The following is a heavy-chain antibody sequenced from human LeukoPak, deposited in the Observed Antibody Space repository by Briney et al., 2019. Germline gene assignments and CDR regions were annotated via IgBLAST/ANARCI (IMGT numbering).Heavy chain of an antibody. CDR1: GLSVSSNY. Sequence: PGGSLRLSCAASGLSVSSNYMSWVRQAPGKGLEWVSVMYSGGSTYYADSVQGRFTISRDNSKNTLYLQMSSLRAEDTAVYYCARDLRHIDAKQYVFDMWGQGTMVTVSS. CDR3: ARDLRHIDAKQYVFDM. D-gene: IGHD5-12*01. J-gene: IGHJ3*02. CDR2: MYSGGST. V-gene: IGHV3-53*01.